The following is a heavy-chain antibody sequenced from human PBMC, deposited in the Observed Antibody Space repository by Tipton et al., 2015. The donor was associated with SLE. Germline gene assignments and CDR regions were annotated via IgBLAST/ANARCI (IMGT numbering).Heavy chain of an antibody. CDR2: INHSGST. J-gene: IGHJ3*02. Sequence: TLSLTCAVYGGSLSNYYWGWIRQPPGKGLEWIGEINHSGSTNYNSSLKRRVTISIDTSKNQFSLKLNSVTAADTAVYYCAGQSADGFDIWGQGTMVTVSS. V-gene: IGHV4-34*01. CDR1: GGSLSNYY. CDR3: AGQSADGFDI.